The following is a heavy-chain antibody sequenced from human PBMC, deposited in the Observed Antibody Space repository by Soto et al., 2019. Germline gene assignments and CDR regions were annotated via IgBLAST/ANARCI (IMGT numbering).Heavy chain of an antibody. V-gene: IGHV4-4*02. CDR1: GGSMTSSNW. CDR2: AHHSGRT. Sequence: QVQLQESGPGLVKPSGTLSLTCTVSGGSMTSSNWWNWVRQSPGKGLEWIGEAHHSGRTNYNPSLKSRVTISVYKSKIHFSLKLSSVPAADTAVYYCARSEATGLDHWGQGTLVTVSS. CDR3: ARSEATGLDH. D-gene: IGHD1-26*01. J-gene: IGHJ4*02.